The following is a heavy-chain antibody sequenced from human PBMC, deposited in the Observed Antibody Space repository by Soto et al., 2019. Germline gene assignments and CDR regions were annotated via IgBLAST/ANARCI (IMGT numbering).Heavy chain of an antibody. J-gene: IGHJ4*02. CDR3: ANGSRSARHFLPR. V-gene: IGHV3-30*18. Sequence: QVQLVESGGGVVQPGRSLRLSCAASGFTFSNYGMHWVRQAPGKGLEWVTTISSDGNDKYYADSVKGRFTISRDNSKNTLDLQMNGLRAGDTAADYCANGSRSARHFLPRWGQGTRVTVSS. CDR1: GFTFSNYG. D-gene: IGHD6-6*01. CDR2: ISSDGNDK.